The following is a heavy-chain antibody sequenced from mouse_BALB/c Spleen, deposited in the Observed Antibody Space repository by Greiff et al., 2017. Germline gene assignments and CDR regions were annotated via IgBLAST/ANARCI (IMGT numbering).Heavy chain of an antibody. V-gene: IGHV1-12*01. CDR2: IYPGNGDT. CDR1: GYTFTSYN. CDR3: ARAFMDY. Sequence: QVQLQQSGAELVKPGASVKMSCKASGYTFTSYNMHWVKQTPGQGLEWIGAIYPGNGDTSYNQKFKGKATLTADKSSSTAYMQLSSLTSEDSAVYYCARAFMDYWGQGTSVTVSS. J-gene: IGHJ4*01.